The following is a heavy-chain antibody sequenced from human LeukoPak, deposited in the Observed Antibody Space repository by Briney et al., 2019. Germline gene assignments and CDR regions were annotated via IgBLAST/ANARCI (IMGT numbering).Heavy chain of an antibody. CDR2: IGWNSGNI. D-gene: IGHD6-6*01. Sequence: GRSLRLSCAASGFSFNDYAMHWVRQAPGKGLEWVSGIGWNSGNIGYADSVKGRFTISRDNAKNSLYLQMNSLRAEDTALYYCAKDLYSSSYYFDYWGQGTLVTVSS. J-gene: IGHJ4*02. V-gene: IGHV3-9*01. CDR1: GFSFNDYA. CDR3: AKDLYSSSYYFDY.